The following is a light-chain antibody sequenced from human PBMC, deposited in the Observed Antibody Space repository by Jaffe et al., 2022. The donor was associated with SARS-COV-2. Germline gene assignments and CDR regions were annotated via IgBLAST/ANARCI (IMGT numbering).Light chain of an antibody. Sequence: QSALTQPASVSGSPGQSITISCTGTSSDVGGYNYVSWYQQHPGKAPKLMIYEVSNRPSGVPDRFSGSKSGNTASLTISGLQAEDEADYYCSSYTSSSTLNIGGGTKLTVL. V-gene: IGLV2-14*01. CDR3: SSYTSSSTLN. J-gene: IGLJ2*01. CDR1: SSDVGGYNY. CDR2: EVS.